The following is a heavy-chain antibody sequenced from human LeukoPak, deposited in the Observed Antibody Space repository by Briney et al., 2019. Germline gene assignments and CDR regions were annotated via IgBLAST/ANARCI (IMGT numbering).Heavy chain of an antibody. D-gene: IGHD1-26*01. CDR1: GFTFSSYW. CDR2: IKQDGSEK. J-gene: IGHJ4*02. Sequence: SGGSLRLSCAASGFTFSSYWMSWVRQAPGKGLEWVANIKQDGSEKYYVDSVKGRFTISRDNAKNSLYLQMNSLRAEDTAVYYCARGKWELLLLLDYWGQGTLVTVSS. V-gene: IGHV3-7*01. CDR3: ARGKWELLLLLDY.